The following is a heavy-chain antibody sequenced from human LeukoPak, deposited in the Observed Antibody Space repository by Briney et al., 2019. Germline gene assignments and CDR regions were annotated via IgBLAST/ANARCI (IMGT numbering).Heavy chain of an antibody. CDR1: GCTFSNYA. J-gene: IGHJ4*02. Sequence: GGSLSFSCAASGCTFSNYAMSWVRQAPGKGLEWVFVITGSGGSTYYADSVKGRFTISKDNSRNTLYPQMNSLRAEDTAVYYSAKWGDYDVLTGYYVSDYWGQGTLVTVSS. CDR2: ITGSGGST. V-gene: IGHV3-23*01. CDR3: AKWGDYDVLTGYYVSDY. D-gene: IGHD3-9*01.